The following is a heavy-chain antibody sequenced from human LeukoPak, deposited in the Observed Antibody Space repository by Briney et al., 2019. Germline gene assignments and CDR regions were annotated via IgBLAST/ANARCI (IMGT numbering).Heavy chain of an antibody. V-gene: IGHV4-4*07. D-gene: IGHD1-26*01. J-gene: IGHJ6*03. CDR3: ARDRDSGSYHYYYYYMDV. CDR2: IYTSGST. CDR1: GGSISSYY. Sequence: PSETLSLTCTVSGGSISSYYWSWIRQPAGKGLEWIGRIYTSGSTNYNPSLKSRVTMSVDTSKNQFSLKLSSVTAADTAVYYCARDRDSGSYHYYYYYMDVWGKGTTVTISS.